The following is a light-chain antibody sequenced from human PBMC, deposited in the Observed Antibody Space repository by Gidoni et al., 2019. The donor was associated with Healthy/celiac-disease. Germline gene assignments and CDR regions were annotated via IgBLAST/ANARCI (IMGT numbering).Light chain of an antibody. CDR2: GAS. J-gene: IGKJ4*01. V-gene: IGKV3-15*01. CDR3: QQYNNWPPLT. Sequence: EIVMTQSPATLSVSPGERATLSCRARQSVSSDLAWYQQKPGQAPRLLIYGASTRATGIPARFSGSGSGTEFTLTISSLQSEDFAIYYCQQYNNWPPLTFGGGTKVEFK. CDR1: QSVSSD.